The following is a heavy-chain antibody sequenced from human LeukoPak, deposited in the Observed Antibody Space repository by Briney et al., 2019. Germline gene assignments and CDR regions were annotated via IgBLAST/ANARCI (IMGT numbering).Heavy chain of an antibody. CDR2: ISWDGGST. J-gene: IGHJ6*03. CDR1: GFTFDDYA. D-gene: IGHD3-10*01. V-gene: IGHV3-43D*03. Sequence: GGSLRLSSAASGFTFDDYAMHWVRQAPGKGLEWVSLISWDGGSTYYADSVKGRFTISRDNSKNSLYLQMNSLRAEDTALYYCAKAPAPGADYYYYMDVWGKGTTVTVSS. CDR3: AKAPAPGADYYYYMDV.